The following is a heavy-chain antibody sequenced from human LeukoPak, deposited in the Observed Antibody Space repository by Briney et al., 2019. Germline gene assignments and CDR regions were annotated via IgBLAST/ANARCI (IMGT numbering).Heavy chain of an antibody. J-gene: IGHJ4*02. D-gene: IGHD2-15*01. CDR1: GFTFSSYW. CDR2: INSDGSNT. Sequence: GGSLRLSCAASGFTFSSYWMHWVRQAPGKGLVWVSRINSDGSNTIYPDSVKDRFTISRDNAKNTLYLQMNSLRAEDTAVYYCARRDCSGGSCYLAYWGQETLVTVSS. CDR3: ARRDCSGGSCYLAY. V-gene: IGHV3-74*01.